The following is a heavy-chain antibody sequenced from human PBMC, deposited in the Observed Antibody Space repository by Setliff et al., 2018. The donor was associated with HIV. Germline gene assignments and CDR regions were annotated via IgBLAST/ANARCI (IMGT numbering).Heavy chain of an antibody. J-gene: IGHJ3*02. CDR3: ARSHYDSRGYYYRGDAFDI. CDR2: IKQSGSEI. CDR1: GFTFAIQW. V-gene: IGHV3-7*01. D-gene: IGHD3-22*01. Sequence: PGGSLRLSCSASGFTFAIQWMKWVRQAPGKGLEWVATIKQSGSEIYYMDSVKGRVTVSRDNAKNSLYMQMNSLRVEDTAVYFCARSHYDSRGYYYRGDAFDIWGLGTMVTVSS.